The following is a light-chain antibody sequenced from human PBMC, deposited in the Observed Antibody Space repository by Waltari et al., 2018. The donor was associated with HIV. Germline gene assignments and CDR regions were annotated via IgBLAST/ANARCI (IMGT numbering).Light chain of an antibody. J-gene: IGKJ4*01. CDR1: QSVNRN. CDR3: QHYDKWPVT. V-gene: IGKV3-15*01. Sequence: EIVMTQSPATLSVSPGDRATLSCRASQSVNRNLAWCQQQPGQAPRLLIYGASTRATGVPARFSGSGSGTEFTLTISSLQPEDFAVYYCQHYDKWPVTFGGGTKVEIK. CDR2: GAS.